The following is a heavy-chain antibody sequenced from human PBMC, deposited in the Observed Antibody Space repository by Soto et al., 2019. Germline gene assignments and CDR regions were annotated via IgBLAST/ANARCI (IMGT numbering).Heavy chain of an antibody. Sequence: GGSLRLSCAASGFTFCSYGMHWVRQAPGKGLEWVAVIWYDGSNKYYADSVKGRFTISRDNSKNTLYLQMNSLRAEDTAVYYCAREWEQLGVDYWGQGTLVTVSS. CDR3: AREWEQLGVDY. J-gene: IGHJ4*02. CDR1: GFTFCSYG. V-gene: IGHV3-33*01. CDR2: IWYDGSNK. D-gene: IGHD6-6*01.